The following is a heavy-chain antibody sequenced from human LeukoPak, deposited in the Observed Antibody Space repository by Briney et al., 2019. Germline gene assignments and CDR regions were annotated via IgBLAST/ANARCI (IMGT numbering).Heavy chain of an antibody. Sequence: ASVKVSCKVSGYTLTELSMHWVRQTPGKGLEWMGGFDPEDGETIYAQKFQGRVTMTEDTSTDTAYMELSSLRSEDTAVYYRATATGSIYYYFDYWGQGTLVTVSS. J-gene: IGHJ4*02. CDR2: FDPEDGET. CDR3: ATATGSIYYYFDY. D-gene: IGHD1-1*01. CDR1: GYTLTELS. V-gene: IGHV1-24*01.